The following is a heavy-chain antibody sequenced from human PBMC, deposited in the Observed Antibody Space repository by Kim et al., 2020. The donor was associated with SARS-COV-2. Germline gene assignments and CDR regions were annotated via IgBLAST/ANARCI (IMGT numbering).Heavy chain of an antibody. V-gene: IGHV4-34*01. J-gene: IGHJ4*02. D-gene: IGHD4-17*01. CDR1: GGSFSGYY. Sequence: SETLSLTCAVYGGSFSGYYWSWIRQPPGKGLEWIGEINHSGSTNYNPSLKSRVTISVDTSKNQFSLKLSSVTAADTAVYYCARAAALRDYRGTGYFDYWGQGTLVTVSS. CDR2: INHSGST. CDR3: ARAAALRDYRGTGYFDY.